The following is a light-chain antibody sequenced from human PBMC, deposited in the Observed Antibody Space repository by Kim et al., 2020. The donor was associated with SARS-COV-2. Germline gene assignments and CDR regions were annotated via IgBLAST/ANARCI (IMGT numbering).Light chain of an antibody. CDR3: QSADSSGTLWV. CDR2: KDS. CDR1: ALPKQY. J-gene: IGLJ3*02. Sequence: PGQTARITCSGDALPKQYAYWYQQKPGQAPVLVIYKDSERPSGIPERFSGSSSGTTVTLTISGVQAEDEADYYCQSADSSGTLWVFGGGTQLTVL. V-gene: IGLV3-25*03.